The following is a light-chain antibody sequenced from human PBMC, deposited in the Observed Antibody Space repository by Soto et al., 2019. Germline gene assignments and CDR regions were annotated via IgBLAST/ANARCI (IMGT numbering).Light chain of an antibody. CDR3: SSYTSSSTLYVV. V-gene: IGLV2-14*01. CDR1: GRDIGAYDY. Sequence: QSALTQPASVSGSPGQSITISCTGSGRDIGAYDYVSWYQQHPGKAPKLLIYGVNNRPSGVSYRFSASKSAFTASLTISGLQAEDEAHYYCSSYTSSSTLYVVFGGGTKLTVL. CDR2: GVN. J-gene: IGLJ2*01.